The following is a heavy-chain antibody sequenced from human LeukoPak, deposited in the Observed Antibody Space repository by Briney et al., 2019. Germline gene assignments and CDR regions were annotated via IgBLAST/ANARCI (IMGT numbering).Heavy chain of an antibody. V-gene: IGHV4-39*01. Sequence: SETLSLTCTVSGGSISRSSNYWGWIRQPPGKGLEWIGSIYYSGSTYYNPSLKSRVTISVDTSKNQFSLKLSSVTAADTAVYYCARLQRGVAAAIFDYWGQGTLVTVSS. CDR2: IYYSGST. CDR3: ARLQRGVAAAIFDY. J-gene: IGHJ4*02. D-gene: IGHD6-13*01. CDR1: GGSISRSSNY.